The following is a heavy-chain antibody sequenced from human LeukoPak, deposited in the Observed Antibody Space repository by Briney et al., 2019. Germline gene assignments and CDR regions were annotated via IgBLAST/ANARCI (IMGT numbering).Heavy chain of an antibody. CDR1: GGSISSGGYY. CDR2: IYYSGST. D-gene: IGHD3-22*01. CDR3: ARDREYYDSSGYNRRFDP. Sequence: TLSFTCTVSGGSISSGGYYWSWIRQHPGKGLEWIGYIYYSGSTYYNPSLKSRVTISVDTSKNQFSLKLSSVTAADTAVYYCARDREYYDSSGYNRRFDPWGQGTLVTVSS. V-gene: IGHV4-31*03. J-gene: IGHJ5*02.